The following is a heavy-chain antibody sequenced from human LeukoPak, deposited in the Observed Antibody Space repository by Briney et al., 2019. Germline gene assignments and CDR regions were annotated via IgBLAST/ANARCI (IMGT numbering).Heavy chain of an antibody. CDR1: GFTFSKAW. V-gene: IGHV3-15*01. Sequence: TGGSLRLSCEGSGFTFSKAWMSWVRQAPGKGLEWVGRVRTTGEGETIDYGAPVRGRFTISRHDSKNTVYLHMNSLKTEDTALYYCTXGLGKTDDDSWXQGILVTVSS. J-gene: IGHJ4*02. CDR2: VRTTGEGETI. CDR3: TXGLGKTDDDS.